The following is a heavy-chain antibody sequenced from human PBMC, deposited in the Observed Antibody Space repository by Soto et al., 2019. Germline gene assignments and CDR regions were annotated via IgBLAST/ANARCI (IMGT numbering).Heavy chain of an antibody. J-gene: IGHJ5*02. Sequence: QVQLVQSGAEVKKPGSSVKVSCKASGGTFSSYAISWVRQAPGQGLEWMGGIIPIFGTANYAQKFQGRVTITADESTSTAYMELSSLRSEDTAVYYCARCLAWFGELSVPWFDPWGQGTLVTVSS. V-gene: IGHV1-69*12. CDR3: ARCLAWFGELSVPWFDP. CDR2: IIPIFGTA. D-gene: IGHD3-10*01. CDR1: GGTFSSYA.